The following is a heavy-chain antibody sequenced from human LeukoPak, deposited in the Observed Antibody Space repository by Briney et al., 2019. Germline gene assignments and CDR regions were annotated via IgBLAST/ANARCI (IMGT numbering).Heavy chain of an antibody. CDR3: ARFRYSGYEIFDY. Sequence: SETLSRTCTVSGGSISSYYWSWIRQPPGKGLEWIGYIYYSGSTNYNPSLKSRVTISVDTSKNQFSLKLSSVTAADTAVYYCARFRYSGYEIFDYWGQGTLVTVSS. V-gene: IGHV4-59*01. D-gene: IGHD5-12*01. CDR1: GGSISSYY. CDR2: IYYSGST. J-gene: IGHJ4*02.